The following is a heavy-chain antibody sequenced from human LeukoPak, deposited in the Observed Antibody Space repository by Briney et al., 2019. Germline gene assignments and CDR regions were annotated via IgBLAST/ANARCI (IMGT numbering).Heavy chain of an antibody. CDR2: IYTSGST. V-gene: IGHV4-61*02. CDR3: ARDTYRGSHPPY. Sequence: SETLSLTCTVSGGSISSGSYFWSWIRQPAGKGLEWIGRIYTSGSTNYNPSLKSRVTISVDTSKNQFSLKLSSVTAADTAFYSCARDTYRGSHPPYWGEGTLVTVSS. D-gene: IGHD1-26*01. CDR1: GGSISSGSYF. J-gene: IGHJ4*02.